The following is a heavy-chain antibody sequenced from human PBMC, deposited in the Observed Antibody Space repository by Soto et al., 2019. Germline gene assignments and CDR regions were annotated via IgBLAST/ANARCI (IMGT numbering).Heavy chain of an antibody. CDR3: VNIYADYLPTYLVTFDC. CDR2: ITTSGGST. CDR1: VLSYSAYV. J-gene: IGHJ4*02. Sequence: PWVSRRLPCAPCVLSYSAYVLGSVRQATERWLEWVSAITTSGGSTYCADSVKGRFTVSRDNSKDTLYLQIKSLRAEDTALYYCVNIYADYLPTYLVTFDCWRLGTMGTVSS. D-gene: IGHD4-17*01. V-gene: IGHV3-23*01.